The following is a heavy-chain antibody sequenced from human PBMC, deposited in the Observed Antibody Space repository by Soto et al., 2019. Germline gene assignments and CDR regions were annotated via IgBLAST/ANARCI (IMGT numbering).Heavy chain of an antibody. D-gene: IGHD4-4*01. Sequence: GGSLRLSCAASGFTFSSYSMNWFRQAPGKGLEWVSSISSSSSYIYYADSVKGRFTISRDNAKNSLYLQMNSLRAEDTAVYYCARDIFALTVTPDVDAWGKGTTVTVSS. V-gene: IGHV3-21*01. CDR1: GFTFSSYS. CDR3: ARDIFALTVTPDVDA. CDR2: ISSSSSYI. J-gene: IGHJ6*04.